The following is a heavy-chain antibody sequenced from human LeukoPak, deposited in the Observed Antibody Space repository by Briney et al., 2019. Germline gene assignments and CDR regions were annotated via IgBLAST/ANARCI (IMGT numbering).Heavy chain of an antibody. CDR3: ARRYCSGGSCYSYFDY. CDR1: GFTFSSYW. J-gene: IGHJ4*02. Sequence: GGSLRLSCAASGFTFSSYWMSWVRQAPGKGLEWVANIKQDGSEKYYVDSVKGRFTISRDNAKNSLYLQMSSLRAEDTAVYYCARRYCSGGSCYSYFDYWGQGTLVTVSS. D-gene: IGHD2-15*01. V-gene: IGHV3-7*01. CDR2: IKQDGSEK.